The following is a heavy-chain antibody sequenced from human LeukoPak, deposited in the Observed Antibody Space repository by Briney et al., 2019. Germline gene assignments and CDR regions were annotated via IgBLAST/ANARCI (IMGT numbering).Heavy chain of an antibody. J-gene: IGHJ6*03. CDR1: GGTFSSYA. Sequence: SVKVSCKASGGTFSSYAISWVRQAPGQGLEWMGGIIPIFGTANYAQKFQGRVMITTDESTSTAYMELSSLRSEDTAVYYCAREAHGSGSSYYYYMDVWGKGTTVTVSS. V-gene: IGHV1-69*05. CDR2: IIPIFGTA. CDR3: AREAHGSGSSYYYYMDV. D-gene: IGHD3-10*01.